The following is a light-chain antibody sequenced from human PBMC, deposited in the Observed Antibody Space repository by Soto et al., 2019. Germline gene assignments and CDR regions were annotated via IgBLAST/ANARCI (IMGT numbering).Light chain of an antibody. CDR3: LLYYGGSWG. J-gene: IGLJ3*02. V-gene: IGLV7-43*01. Sequence: QTVVTQEPSLTVSPRGRVTLTCASRTGAVTTGYYPSWFQHKPGHAPRALIYNTNDKHAWTPARLSGSLLGDKAALTLSGVQPEDEAEYYCLLYYGGSWGFGGGTQLTVL. CDR2: NTN. CDR1: TGAVTTGYY.